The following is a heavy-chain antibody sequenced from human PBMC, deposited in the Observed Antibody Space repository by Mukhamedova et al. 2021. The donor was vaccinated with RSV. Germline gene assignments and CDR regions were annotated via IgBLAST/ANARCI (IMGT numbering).Heavy chain of an antibody. CDR3: AEGDDSSGFCYFDS. V-gene: IGHV3-23*01. D-gene: IGHD3-22*01. J-gene: IGHJ4*02. CDR2: GTT. Sequence: GTTYYADSVRGRFTISRDTSKNTLYLQMNSLRPEDTAVYFCAEGDDSSGFCYFDSWGQGTLVTVSS.